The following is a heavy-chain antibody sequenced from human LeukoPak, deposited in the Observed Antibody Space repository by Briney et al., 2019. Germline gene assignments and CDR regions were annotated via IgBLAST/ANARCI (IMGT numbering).Heavy chain of an antibody. J-gene: IGHJ4*02. Sequence: PGGSLRLSCAASGFIFSSYSMNWVRQAPGKGLEWVSSISSSSTYIYYADSVKGRFTISRDNAKNSLYLHMSSLSVEDTAVYYCARGLYRGYSFDYWGQGTLATVSS. CDR2: ISSSSTYI. CDR3: ARGLYRGYSFDY. CDR1: GFIFSSYS. D-gene: IGHD2-15*01. V-gene: IGHV3-21*01.